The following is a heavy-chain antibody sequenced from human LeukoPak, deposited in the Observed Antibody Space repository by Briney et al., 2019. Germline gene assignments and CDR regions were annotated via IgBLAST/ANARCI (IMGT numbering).Heavy chain of an antibody. CDR2: IIPIFGTA. CDR1: GGTFSSYA. CDR3: ARDRSQQLPNGDAFDI. V-gene: IGHV1-69*05. Sequence: ASVKVSCKASGGTFSSYAISWVRQAPGQGLEWMGGIIPIFGTANYAQKFQGRVTMTRDTSTSTVYMELSTLRSDDTAVYYCARDRSQQLPNGDAFDIWGQGTMVTVSS. J-gene: IGHJ3*02. D-gene: IGHD6-13*01.